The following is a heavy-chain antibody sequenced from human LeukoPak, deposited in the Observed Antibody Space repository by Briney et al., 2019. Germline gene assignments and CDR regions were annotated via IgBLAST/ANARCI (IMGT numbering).Heavy chain of an antibody. CDR2: INSDGSST. CDR1: GFTFSSYW. J-gene: IGHJ4*02. V-gene: IGHV3-74*01. CDR3: ARDSSSGWYQD. D-gene: IGHD6-13*01. Sequence: PGGSLRLSCAASGFTFSSYWVHWVRQAPGKGLVWVSRINSDGSSTSYADSVKGRFTISRDNAKNTLYLQMNSLRAEDTAVYYCARDSSSGWYQDWGQGTLVTVSS.